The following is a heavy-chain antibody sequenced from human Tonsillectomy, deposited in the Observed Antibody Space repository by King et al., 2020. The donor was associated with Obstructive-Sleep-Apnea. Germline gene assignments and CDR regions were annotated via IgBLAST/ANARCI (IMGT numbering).Heavy chain of an antibody. J-gene: IGHJ4*02. Sequence: QVQLVESGAEVKKPGASVKVSCKASGYTFTGYYIHWVRQAPGQGLEWMGWINPNTGDTNYAQKFQGRVTMTRDTSISTAYMELSRLRSDDTAVYYCARDYNWNDVAYWGQGTLVTVSS. V-gene: IGHV1-2*02. CDR3: ARDYNWNDVAY. CDR1: GYTFTGYY. CDR2: INPNTGDT. D-gene: IGHD1-1*01.